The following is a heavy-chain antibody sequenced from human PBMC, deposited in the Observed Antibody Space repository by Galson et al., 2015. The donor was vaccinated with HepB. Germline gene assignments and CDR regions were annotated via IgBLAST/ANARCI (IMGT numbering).Heavy chain of an antibody. CDR3: ATTFVTGTALSWFEP. V-gene: IGHV1-3*01. CDR1: GYTLTSYS. CDR2: INADNGLT. J-gene: IGHJ5*02. Sequence: SVKVSCKASGYTLTSYSIHWVRQAPGQRLEWIGWINADNGLTKYSQKFQGRITITGDTSASTAYMEMSSLRFEDTAVYYCATTFVTGTALSWFEPWGQGSQVIVTS. D-gene: IGHD1-1*01.